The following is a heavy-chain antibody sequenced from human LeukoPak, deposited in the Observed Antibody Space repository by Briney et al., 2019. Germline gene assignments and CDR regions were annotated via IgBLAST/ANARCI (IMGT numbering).Heavy chain of an antibody. J-gene: IGHJ5*02. CDR2: INAGNGNT. V-gene: IGHV1-3*03. CDR3: ARGASRKQHLVPNCFAP. Sequence: ASVTVSCKASGYTFTSYAIHWVRQAPGQRLEWMGWINAGNGNTKYSQKFQGRVTITRDTSASTAYMELSSLRSEDMAVYYCARGASRKQHLVPNCFAPGGQGPLFPVSS. D-gene: IGHD6-13*01. CDR1: GYTFTSYA.